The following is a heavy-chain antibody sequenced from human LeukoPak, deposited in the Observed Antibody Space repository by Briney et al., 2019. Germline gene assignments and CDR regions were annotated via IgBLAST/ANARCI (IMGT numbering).Heavy chain of an antibody. CDR2: IYYSGST. J-gene: IGHJ4*02. CDR3: AREVGVSSPRPLDS. CDR1: GGSISSYY. V-gene: IGHV4-59*12. Sequence: SETLSLTCTVSGGSISSYYWSWIRQPPGKGLEWIGYIYYSGSTNYNPSLKSRVTISVDTSKNQFSLNLNSVTAADTAVYYCAREVGVSSPRPLDSWGQGTLVTVSS. D-gene: IGHD1-26*01.